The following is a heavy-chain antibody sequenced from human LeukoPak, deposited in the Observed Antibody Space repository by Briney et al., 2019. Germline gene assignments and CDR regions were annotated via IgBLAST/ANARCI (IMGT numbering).Heavy chain of an antibody. CDR2: ISYDGSNK. CDR1: GFTFSSYA. CDR3: ARDFLYGDPPSDY. V-gene: IGHV3-30-3*01. D-gene: IGHD4-17*01. J-gene: IGHJ4*02. Sequence: GGSLRLSCAASGFTFSSYAMHWVRQAPGKGLEWVAVISYDGSNKYYADFVKGRFTISRDNSKNTLYLQMNSLRAEDTAVYYCARDFLYGDPPSDYWGQGTLVTVSS.